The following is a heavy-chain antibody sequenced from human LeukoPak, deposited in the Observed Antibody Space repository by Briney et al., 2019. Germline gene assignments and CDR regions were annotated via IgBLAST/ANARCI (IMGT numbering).Heavy chain of an antibody. Sequence: GGSLRLSCAASGFTLSSYGMHWVRQAPGKGLEWVAVMWYDGSNKYYADSVKGRFTISRDNSKNTLYLQMNSLGAEDTAVYYCARGNGGTIDYWGQGTLVTVSS. CDR3: ARGNGGTIDY. V-gene: IGHV3-33*01. CDR2: MWYDGSNK. CDR1: GFTLSSYG. D-gene: IGHD4-23*01. J-gene: IGHJ4*02.